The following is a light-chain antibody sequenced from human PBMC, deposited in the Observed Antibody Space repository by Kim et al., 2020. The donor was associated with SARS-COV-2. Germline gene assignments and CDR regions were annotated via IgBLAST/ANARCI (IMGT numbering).Light chain of an antibody. Sequence: SYELTQPPSVSVSPGQTASITCSGDKLGNKYACWYQQKPGQSPVLVIYQDTKRPSGIPERFSGSNSGNTATLTISGTQAMVEADYYCQAWDSSTVVFGGGTQLTV. CDR1: KLGNKY. V-gene: IGLV3-1*01. J-gene: IGLJ2*01. CDR3: QAWDSSTVV. CDR2: QDT.